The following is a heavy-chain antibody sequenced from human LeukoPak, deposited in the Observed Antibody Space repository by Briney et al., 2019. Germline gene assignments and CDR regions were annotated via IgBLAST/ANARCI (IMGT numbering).Heavy chain of an antibody. CDR2: IIPIFGTA. J-gene: IGHJ4*02. V-gene: IGHV1-69*05. D-gene: IGHD6-19*01. CDR3: ARDSSGWPSDY. CDR1: GGTFTSYA. Sequence: SVKVSCKTSGGTFTSYAISWVRQAPGQGLEWMGRIIPIFGTANYAQKFQGRVTITTDESTSTAYMELSSLRSEDTAVYYCARDSSGWPSDYWGQGTLVTVSS.